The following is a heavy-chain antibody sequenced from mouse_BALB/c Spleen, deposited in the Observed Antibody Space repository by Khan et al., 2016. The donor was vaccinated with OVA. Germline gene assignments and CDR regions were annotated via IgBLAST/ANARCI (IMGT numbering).Heavy chain of an antibody. CDR3: AFPHRYDGYYFDY. J-gene: IGHJ2*01. Sequence: EVKLLESGPGLVKPSQSLSLTCSVTDYSITSGYYWNWIRQFPGNKLEWMGYISYDGSNNYNPSLKNRISITRDTSKNQFFLKLNSVTTEDTATXYFAFPHRYDGYYFDYWGQGTTLTVSS. V-gene: IGHV3-6*02. D-gene: IGHD2-14*01. CDR1: DYSITSGYY. CDR2: ISYDGSN.